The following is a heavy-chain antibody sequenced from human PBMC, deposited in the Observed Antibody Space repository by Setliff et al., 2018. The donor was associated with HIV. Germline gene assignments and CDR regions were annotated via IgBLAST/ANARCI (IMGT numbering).Heavy chain of an antibody. Sequence: ASVKVSCKASGYTFTSYGISWVRQAPGQGLEWMGWISGYNGNTKYVQKYQGRVTMTTDTPTSKVYMELRTLRSDDTAVYYCARVPYRSAWFSGGHDAFDVWGQRTMVTVSS. V-gene: IGHV1-18*01. J-gene: IGHJ3*01. D-gene: IGHD6-19*01. CDR1: GYTFTSYG. CDR3: ARVPYRSAWFSGGHDAFDV. CDR2: ISGYNGNT.